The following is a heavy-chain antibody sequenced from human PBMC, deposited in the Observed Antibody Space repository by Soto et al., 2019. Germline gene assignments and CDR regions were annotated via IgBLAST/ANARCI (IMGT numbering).Heavy chain of an antibody. CDR1: GYTFTSYG. V-gene: IGHV1-18*01. CDR3: ARSKERWLQSREAFDI. Sequence: AASVKDSCKASGYTFTSYGISWVRQPPGQGLEWMGWISAYNGNTNYAQKLQGRVTMTTDTSTSTAYMELRSLRSDDTAVYYCARSKERWLQSREAFDIWGQGTMVTVSS. D-gene: IGHD5-12*01. J-gene: IGHJ3*02. CDR2: ISAYNGNT.